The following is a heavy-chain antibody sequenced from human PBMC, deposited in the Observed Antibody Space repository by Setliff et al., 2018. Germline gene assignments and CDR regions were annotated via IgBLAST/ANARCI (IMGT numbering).Heavy chain of an antibody. CDR2: ISDSSRTHT. J-gene: IGHJ6*03. Sequence: GGSLRLSCEASGFKFSDYFMSWIRQAPGKGLEWLSHISDSSRTHTAYADSVRGRFTISRDNAKNSLYLQMNSLRAEDTAIYYCVRALAYYYMDVWGKGTTVTVSS. CDR1: GFKFSDYF. CDR3: VRALAYYYMDV. V-gene: IGHV3-11*06.